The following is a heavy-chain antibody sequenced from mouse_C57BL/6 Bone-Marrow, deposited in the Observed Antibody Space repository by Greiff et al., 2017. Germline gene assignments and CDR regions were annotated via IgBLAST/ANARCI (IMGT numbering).Heavy chain of an antibody. CDR3: ARGVLLGYFDY. J-gene: IGHJ2*01. Sequence: QVQLQQPGAELVKPGASVKLSCKASGYTFTSYWMHWVKQRPGRGLEWIGRIDPTGGGTKYNQKFKSKATLTVDKPSSTAYMHLSSLTSEDSAVYYIARGVLLGYFDYWGQGTTLTVSS. V-gene: IGHV1-72*01. CDR2: IDPTGGGT. CDR1: GYTFTSYW.